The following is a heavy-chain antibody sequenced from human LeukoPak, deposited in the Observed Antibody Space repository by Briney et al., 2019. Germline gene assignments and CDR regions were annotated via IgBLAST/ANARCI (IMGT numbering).Heavy chain of an antibody. J-gene: IGHJ6*02. CDR3: ARDARFLEWLSSHYYYGMDV. CDR2: IYYSGST. D-gene: IGHD3-3*01. CDR1: GGSVSSGSYY. V-gene: IGHV4-61*01. Sequence: SETLSLTCTVSGGSVSSGSYYWSWIRQPPGKGLEWIGYIYYSGSTNYNPPLKSRVTISVDTSKNQFSLKLSSVTAADTAVYYCARDARFLEWLSSHYYYGMDVWGQGTTVTVSS.